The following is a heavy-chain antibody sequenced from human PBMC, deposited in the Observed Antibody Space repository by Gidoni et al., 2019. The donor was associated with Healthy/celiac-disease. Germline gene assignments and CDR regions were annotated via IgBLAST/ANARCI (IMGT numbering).Heavy chain of an antibody. CDR3: TTDVYGGNSRAPLYQH. V-gene: IGHV3-15*01. CDR2: IKSKTDGGTT. Sequence: EVQLVASGGGLVKPGGSRRLSCAASGFTFRNAWMSWVRQAPGKGLEWVGRIKSKTDGGTTDYAAPVKGRFTISRDDSKNTLYLQMNSLKTEDTAVYYCTTDVYGGNSRAPLYQHWGQGTLVTVSS. D-gene: IGHD4-17*01. CDR1: GFTFRNAW. J-gene: IGHJ1*01.